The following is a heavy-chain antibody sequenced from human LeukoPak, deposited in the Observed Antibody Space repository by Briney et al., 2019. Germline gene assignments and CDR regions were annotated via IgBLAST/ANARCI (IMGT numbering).Heavy chain of an antibody. CDR3: ARVTNYASVRANDF. CDR1: GFTFSSYA. J-gene: IGHJ4*02. V-gene: IGHV3-30*04. Sequence: GRSLRLSCAASGFTFSSYAMHWVRQAPGKGLEWVAVISYDGTNKYYADSVKRRFTISRDNSKNTLYLQMNSLRTEDTAVYYCARVTNYASVRANDFWGQGTLVTVSS. D-gene: IGHD3-10*01. CDR2: ISYDGTNK.